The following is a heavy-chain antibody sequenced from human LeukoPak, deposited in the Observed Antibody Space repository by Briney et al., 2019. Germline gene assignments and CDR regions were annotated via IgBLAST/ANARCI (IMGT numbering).Heavy chain of an antibody. CDR2: IIPILGIA. D-gene: IGHD3-22*01. CDR1: GGTFSSYA. CDR3: ARVKASYYYDEYYFDY. J-gene: IGHJ4*02. V-gene: IGHV1-69*04. Sequence: ASVKVSCKASGGTFSSYAIRWVRQAPGQGLEWMGRIIPILGIANYAQKFQGRVTITADKSTSTAYMELSSLRSEDTAVYYCARVKASYYYDEYYFDYWGQGTLVTVSS.